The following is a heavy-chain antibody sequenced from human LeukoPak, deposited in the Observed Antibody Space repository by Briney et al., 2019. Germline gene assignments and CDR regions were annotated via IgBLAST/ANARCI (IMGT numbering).Heavy chain of an antibody. Sequence: GGSLRLSCAASGFTFDDYAMHWVRQAPGKGLEWVSGISWNSGSIGYADSVKGRFTISRDNAKNSLYLQMNSPRAEDTALYYCAKDFSAVAGTGMVDYWGQGTLVTVSS. CDR2: ISWNSGSI. CDR1: GFTFDDYA. J-gene: IGHJ4*02. D-gene: IGHD6-19*01. CDR3: AKDFSAVAGTGMVDY. V-gene: IGHV3-9*01.